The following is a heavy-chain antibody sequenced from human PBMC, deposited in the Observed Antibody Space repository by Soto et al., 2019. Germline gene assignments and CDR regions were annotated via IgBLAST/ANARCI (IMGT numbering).Heavy chain of an antibody. Sequence: QVQLVESGGGVVQPGGSLRLSCATSGFSLSSYAMHWVRQAPGKGLEWVALMSYDETKKYYADSVKGRFTISRDTSKNTLFFQMNNLRVEDTAVYYWAKARRAGDFMPILVVAFWGQGALVTVSS. CDR3: AKARRAGDFMPILVVAF. J-gene: IGHJ4*02. CDR2: MSYDETKK. CDR1: GFSLSSYA. V-gene: IGHV3-30*18. D-gene: IGHD2-15*01.